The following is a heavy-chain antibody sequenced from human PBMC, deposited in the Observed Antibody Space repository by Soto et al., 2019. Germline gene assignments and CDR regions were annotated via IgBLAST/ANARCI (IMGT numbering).Heavy chain of an antibody. D-gene: IGHD4-17*01. CDR1: GYTFTSYY. V-gene: IGHV1-46*01. Sequence: ASVKVSCKASGYTFTSYYMHWVRQAPGQGLEGMGIINPSGGSTSYAQKFQGRVTMTRDTSTSTVYMEVSSLRSEDTAVYYCARHQWLQYGGDYYYGMDVWGAGTTVTVSS. CDR3: ARHQWLQYGGDYYYGMDV. CDR2: INPSGGST. J-gene: IGHJ6*04.